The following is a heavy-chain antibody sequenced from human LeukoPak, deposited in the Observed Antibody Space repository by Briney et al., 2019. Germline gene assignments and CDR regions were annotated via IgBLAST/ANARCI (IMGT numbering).Heavy chain of an antibody. CDR3: AKDQRYCGGDCYSSFDY. D-gene: IGHD2-21*02. J-gene: IGHJ4*02. CDR2: ISGSGGST. Sequence: GGSLRLSCAASGFTFSSYAMSWVRQAPGKGLEWVSAISGSGGSTYYADSVKGRFTISRDNSKNTLYLQMNCLRAEDTAVYYCAKDQRYCGGDCYSSFDYWGQGTLVTVSS. V-gene: IGHV3-23*01. CDR1: GFTFSSYA.